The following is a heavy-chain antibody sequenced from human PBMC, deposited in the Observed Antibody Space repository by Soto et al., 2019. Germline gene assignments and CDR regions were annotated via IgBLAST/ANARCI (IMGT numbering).Heavy chain of an antibody. CDR1: EFSFGIFA. D-gene: IGHD3-16*01. J-gene: IGHJ6*02. CDR2: ISGSGSAT. Sequence: QVSESGGGLVQPGGSLRLSCVASEFSFGIFAMNWVRQAPGRGLEWVAGISGSGSATYYADSVKGRFTVSRDNSMSTLFLEMSSLRIEDTAVYYCAKLTTRGLHLGELSLYRGGRYSYHMDVWGQGTTVTVSS. CDR3: AKLTTRGLHLGELSLYRGGRYSYHMDV. V-gene: IGHV3-23*01.